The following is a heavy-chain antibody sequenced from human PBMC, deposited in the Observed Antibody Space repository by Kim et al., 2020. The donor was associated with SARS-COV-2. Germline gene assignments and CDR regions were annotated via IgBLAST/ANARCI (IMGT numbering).Heavy chain of an antibody. CDR2: ISGNSGTI. V-gene: IGHV3-9*01. CDR3: AKTNITMVQGVLYGMAV. Sequence: GGSLRLSCAASGFTFDDYAMHWVRQAPGKGLEWVSGISGNSGTIGYADSVKGRFTISRDNAKNSLYLQMNSLRTEDTALYYCAKTNITMVQGVLYGMAV. J-gene: IGHJ6*01. D-gene: IGHD3-10*01. CDR1: GFTFDDYA.